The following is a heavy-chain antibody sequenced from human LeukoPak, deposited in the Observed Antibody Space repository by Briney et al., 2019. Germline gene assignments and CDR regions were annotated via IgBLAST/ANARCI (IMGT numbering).Heavy chain of an antibody. CDR1: GYTLTELS. CDR3: ATGALVGMFFQH. Sequence: GASVKVSCKVSGYTLTELSMHWVRQAPGKGLEWMGGFDPEDGETIYAQKFQGRVTMTEDTSTDTAYMELSSLRSEDTAVYYCATGALVGMFFQHWGQGTLVTVSS. D-gene: IGHD1-26*01. V-gene: IGHV1-24*01. CDR2: FDPEDGET. J-gene: IGHJ1*01.